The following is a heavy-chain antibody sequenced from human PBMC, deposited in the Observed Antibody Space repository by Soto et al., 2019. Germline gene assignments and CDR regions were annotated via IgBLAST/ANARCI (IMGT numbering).Heavy chain of an antibody. CDR2: IKQDGSEK. CDR1: GFTFSSYW. Sequence: GGSLRLSCAASGFTFSSYWMSWVRQAPGKGLEWVANIKQDGSEKYYVDSVKGRFTISRDNAKNSLYLQMNSLRAEETAVYYCARDPQQLAAYYYYGMDVWGQGTTVTVSS. CDR3: ARDPQQLAAYYYYGMDV. V-gene: IGHV3-7*03. J-gene: IGHJ6*02. D-gene: IGHD6-13*01.